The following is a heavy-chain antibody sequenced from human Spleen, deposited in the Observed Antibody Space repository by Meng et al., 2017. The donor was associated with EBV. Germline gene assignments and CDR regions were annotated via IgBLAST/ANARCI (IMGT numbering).Heavy chain of an antibody. V-gene: IGHV4-4*02. D-gene: IGHD2-15*01. Sequence: QVPRRESGPGLVRPSGTLSLTCAVSRGFITSGDWWSWVRQSPGKGLEWIGEIHHSGGTSYNPSLKSRVTISLDMSKDQFSLRLSSVTAADTAVYYCARAGYHRPASEYWGQGTLVTVSS. CDR1: RGFITSGDW. CDR2: IHHSGGT. CDR3: ARAGYHRPASEY. J-gene: IGHJ4*02.